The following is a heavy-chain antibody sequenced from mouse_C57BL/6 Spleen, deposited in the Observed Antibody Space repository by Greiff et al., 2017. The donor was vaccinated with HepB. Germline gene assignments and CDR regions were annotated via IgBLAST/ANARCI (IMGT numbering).Heavy chain of an antibody. D-gene: IGHD2-4*01. Sequence: QVQLQQPGAELVKPGASVKLSCKASGYTFTSYWMHWVKQRPGRGLEWIGRSDPNSGGTKYNEKFKSKATLTVDKPSSTAYMPLSSLTSEDSAVYSCARVFYDSDYYFDVWGQGTTLTVSS. J-gene: IGHJ2*01. CDR2: SDPNSGGT. V-gene: IGHV1-72*01. CDR3: ARVFYDSDYYFDV. CDR1: GYTFTSYW.